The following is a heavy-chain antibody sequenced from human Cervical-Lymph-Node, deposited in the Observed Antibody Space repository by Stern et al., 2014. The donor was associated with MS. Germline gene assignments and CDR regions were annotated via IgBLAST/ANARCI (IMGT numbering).Heavy chain of an antibody. J-gene: IGHJ4*02. CDR1: GFTFSSYG. CDR2: ISYDGSNK. CDR3: ATSISRYSSGWCFDY. V-gene: IGHV3-30*03. D-gene: IGHD6-19*01. Sequence: VQLVESGGGVVQPGRSLRLSCAASGFTFSSYGMHWVRQAPGKGLEWVAVISYDGSNKYYADSVKGRFNISRDTSKNTLYLQLNSLRAEDTAVYYCATSISRYSSGWCFDYWGQGTLVTVSS.